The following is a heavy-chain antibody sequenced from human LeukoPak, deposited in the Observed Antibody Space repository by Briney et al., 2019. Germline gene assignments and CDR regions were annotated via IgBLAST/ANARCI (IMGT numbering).Heavy chain of an antibody. CDR2: ISWNSVTI. CDR3: ARADSSDRAFDY. V-gene: IGHV3-9*03. D-gene: IGHD6-19*01. CDR1: GFTFDDYA. J-gene: IGHJ4*02. Sequence: PGRSLRLSCAASGFTFDDYAMHWVRRTPGKGLEWVSGISWNSVTIAYADSVKGRFTISRDNAKNSLYLQMNSLRTDDMALYYCARADSSDRAFDYWGQGTLVTVSS.